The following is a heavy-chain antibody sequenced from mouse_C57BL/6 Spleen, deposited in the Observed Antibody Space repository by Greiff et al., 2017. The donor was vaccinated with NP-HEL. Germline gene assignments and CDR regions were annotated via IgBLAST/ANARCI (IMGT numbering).Heavy chain of an antibody. V-gene: IGHV1-54*01. D-gene: IGHD3-1*01. CDR2: INPGSGGT. J-gene: IGHJ4*01. CDR3: AREEGLHYYYAMDY. CDR1: GYAFTNYL. Sequence: VQGVESGAELVRPGTSVKVSCKASGYAFTNYLIEWVKQRPGQGLEWIGVINPGSGGTNYNEKFKGKATLTADKSSSTAYMQLSSLTSEDSAVYFCAREEGLHYYYAMDYWGQGTSVTVSS.